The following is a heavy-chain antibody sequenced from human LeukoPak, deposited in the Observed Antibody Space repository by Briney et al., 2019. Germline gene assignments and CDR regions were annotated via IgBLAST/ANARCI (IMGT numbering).Heavy chain of an antibody. CDR1: GYTYTDYY. CDR2: INPRDGGT. Sequence: ASVKDSCKGSGYTYTDYYLHWVRQAPGQGLEWVGYINPRDGGTSSPPNFRGRVTMTTDASSSTVYMELSRLTSDDKAIYYCAREGNGLLSKDLDYWGQGTLVTVSS. D-gene: IGHD2-15*01. CDR3: AREGNGLLSKDLDY. J-gene: IGHJ4*02. V-gene: IGHV1-2*02.